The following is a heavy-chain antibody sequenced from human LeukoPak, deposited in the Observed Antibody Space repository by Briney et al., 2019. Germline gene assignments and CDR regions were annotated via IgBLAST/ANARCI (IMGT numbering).Heavy chain of an antibody. CDR3: AKEIAAYVQAHDY. J-gene: IGHJ4*02. CDR1: GFTFSRYD. D-gene: IGHD2-21*01. V-gene: IGHV3-13*01. CDR2: IGTTGDT. Sequence: QSGGSLRLSCAASGFTFSRYDMHWVRHVTGKYLEWVSAIGTTGDTYYPGSVKGRFTISRENAKNSLYLQMNSLRAGDTAVYYCAKEIAAYVQAHDYWGQGTLVTVSS.